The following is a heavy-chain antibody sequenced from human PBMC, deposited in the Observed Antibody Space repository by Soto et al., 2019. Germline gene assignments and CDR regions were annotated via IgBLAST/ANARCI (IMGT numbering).Heavy chain of an antibody. V-gene: IGHV1-3*01. CDR2: INAGSGNT. Sequence: ASVKVSCKATGYTFSAYSMNWVRQAPGQSLEWMGWINAGSGNTKYSQNFQGRVSITSDTSASTVYMELTGLTSEDTAVYYCARDTETLGPRANDALDIWGQGTMVTV. D-gene: IGHD3-3*02. CDR1: GYTFSAYS. J-gene: IGHJ3*02. CDR3: ARDTETLGPRANDALDI.